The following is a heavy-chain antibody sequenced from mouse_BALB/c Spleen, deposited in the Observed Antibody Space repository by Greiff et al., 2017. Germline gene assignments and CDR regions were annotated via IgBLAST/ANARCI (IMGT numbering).Heavy chain of an antibody. CDR1: GFSLSTSGMG. J-gene: IGHJ3*01. V-gene: IGHV8-12*01. CDR2: IYWDDDK. Sequence: QVTLNVSGPGILQPSQTLSLTCSFSGFSLSTSGMGVSWIRQPSGKGLEWLAHIYWDDDKRYNPSLKSRLTISKDTSRNQVFLKITSVDTADTATYYCARSNYTWFAYWGQGTLVTVSA. CDR3: ARSNYTWFAY. D-gene: IGHD1-3*01.